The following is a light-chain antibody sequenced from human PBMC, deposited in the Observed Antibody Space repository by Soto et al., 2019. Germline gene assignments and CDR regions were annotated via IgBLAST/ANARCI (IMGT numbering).Light chain of an antibody. CDR3: QQHGNSPFT. CDR1: QSVTSSY. Sequence: EVVLTQSPGTLSLSPGERATLSCRTSQSVTSSYLAWYQQKPGQAPRLLIYGASTRATGIPDRFFASGSGTDFTLTISRLEPEDFALYYCQQHGNSPFTFGPGTKVDLK. CDR2: GAS. J-gene: IGKJ3*01. V-gene: IGKV3-20*01.